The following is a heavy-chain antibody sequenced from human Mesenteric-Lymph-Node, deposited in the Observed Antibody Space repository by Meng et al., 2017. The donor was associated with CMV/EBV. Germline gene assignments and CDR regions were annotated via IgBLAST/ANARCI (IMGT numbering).Heavy chain of an antibody. V-gene: IGHV3-48*03. Sequence: GGSLRLSCAAAGFTFSSYEMNWVRQAPGKGLEWVSYISRSGSDMYYADSVKGRFTISRDNAKNSLFLQMNSLRAEDTAVYLCARDVSMVRGIFPYFYGMDVWGQGTTVTVSS. J-gene: IGHJ6*02. CDR2: ISRSGSDM. CDR3: ARDVSMVRGIFPYFYGMDV. CDR1: GFTFSSYE. D-gene: IGHD3-10*01.